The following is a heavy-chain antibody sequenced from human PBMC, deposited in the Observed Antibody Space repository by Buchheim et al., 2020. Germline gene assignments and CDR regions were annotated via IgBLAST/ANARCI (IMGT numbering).Heavy chain of an antibody. CDR3: AKGLNKGMGWFGELLLNWFDP. CDR1: GFTFSSYA. Sequence: EVQLLESGGGLVQPGGSLRLSCAASGFTFSSYAMSWVRQAPGKGLEWVSAISGSGGSTYYADSVKGRFTISRDNSKNTLYLQMNSLRAEDTAVYYCAKGLNKGMGWFGELLLNWFDPWGQGTL. CDR2: ISGSGGST. V-gene: IGHV3-23*01. D-gene: IGHD3-10*01. J-gene: IGHJ5*02.